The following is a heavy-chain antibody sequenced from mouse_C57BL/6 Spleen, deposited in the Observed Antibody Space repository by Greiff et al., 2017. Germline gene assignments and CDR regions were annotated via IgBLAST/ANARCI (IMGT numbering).Heavy chain of an antibody. J-gene: IGHJ2*01. CDR1: GFTFSSYA. CDR3: ARYDY. CDR2: ISDGGSYT. V-gene: IGHV5-4*03. Sequence: EVKVVESGGGLVKPGGSLKLSCAASGFTFSSYAMSWVRQTPEKRLEWVATISDGGSYTYYPDNVKGRLTISRDNAKNNLYLQMSHLKSEDTAMYYCARYDYWGQGTTLTVSS.